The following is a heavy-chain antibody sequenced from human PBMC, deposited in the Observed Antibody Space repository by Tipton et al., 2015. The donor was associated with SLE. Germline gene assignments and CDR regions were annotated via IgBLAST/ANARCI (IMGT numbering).Heavy chain of an antibody. D-gene: IGHD3-10*01. CDR2: IYYTGHT. Sequence: TLSLTCTVSSGSISGGDYYWSWIRQPPGKGLEWIGNIYYTGHTYYSPSLESRLTFSVDTSTNQFSLMLSSVWAADAAVYYCARGSGVSVRRFDSWGQGILVTVSS. CDR3: ARGSGVSVRRFDS. V-gene: IGHV4-30-4*01. CDR1: SGSISGGDYY. J-gene: IGHJ4*02.